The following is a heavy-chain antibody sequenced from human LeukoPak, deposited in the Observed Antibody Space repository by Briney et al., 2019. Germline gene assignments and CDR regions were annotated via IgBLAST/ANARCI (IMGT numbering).Heavy chain of an antibody. CDR3: AKDEGRSTSESNYMDV. J-gene: IGHJ6*03. CDR2: IQYDGSNK. D-gene: IGHD2-2*01. Sequence: GGSLRLSCAASGFPFSSYGMHWVRQAPGKGREWVAFIQYDGSNKYYADSVKGRFTISRDNSKNTLYLQMNSLRAEDTAVYYCAKDEGRSTSESNYMDVWGKGTTVTVSS. CDR1: GFPFSSYG. V-gene: IGHV3-30*02.